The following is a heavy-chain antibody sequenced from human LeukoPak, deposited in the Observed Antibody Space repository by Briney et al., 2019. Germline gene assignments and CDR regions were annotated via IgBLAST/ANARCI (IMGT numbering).Heavy chain of an antibody. J-gene: IGHJ4*02. V-gene: IGHV3-74*01. CDR3: ARDSVPLYSSSSFDY. D-gene: IGHD6-6*01. Sequence: PGGSLRLSCAASGLTFSSYWMHWVRQAPGKGLVWVSRINGDGSSTSYADSVKGRFSISRDNAKNSLFLQMNSLRAEDTAVYYCARDSVPLYSSSSFDYWGQGTLVTVSS. CDR1: GLTFSSYW. CDR2: INGDGSST.